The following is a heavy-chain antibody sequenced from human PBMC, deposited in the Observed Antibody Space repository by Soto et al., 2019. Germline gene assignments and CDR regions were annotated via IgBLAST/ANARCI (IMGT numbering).Heavy chain of an antibody. J-gene: IGHJ4*02. CDR2: ISGSGGST. CDR1: GFTFSSYA. V-gene: IGHV3-23*01. CDR3: AKSLRKRYSGYEYNFDY. D-gene: IGHD5-12*01. Sequence: GGSLRLSCAASGFTFSSYAMSWVRQAPGKGLEWVSAISGSGGSTYYADSVKGRFTISRDNSKNTLYLQMNSLRAEDTAVYYCAKSLRKRYSGYEYNFDYWGQGTLVTVSS.